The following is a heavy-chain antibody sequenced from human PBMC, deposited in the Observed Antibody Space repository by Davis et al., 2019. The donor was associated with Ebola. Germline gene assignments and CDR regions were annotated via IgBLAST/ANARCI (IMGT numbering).Heavy chain of an antibody. CDR3: TSGASCPH. Sequence: PGGSLRLSCAASGFTFDDYAMHWVRQAPGKGLEWVSGINWNSGNIAYVDSVKGRFTISRDNAKNSLYLQMNTLRGEDTAVYYCTSGASCPHWGQGTLVTVSS. CDR2: INWNSGNI. D-gene: IGHD2-2*01. CDR1: GFTFDDYA. J-gene: IGHJ4*02. V-gene: IGHV3-9*01.